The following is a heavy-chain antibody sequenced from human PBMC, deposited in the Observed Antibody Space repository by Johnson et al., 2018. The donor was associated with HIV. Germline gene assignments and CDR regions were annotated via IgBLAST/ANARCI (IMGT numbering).Heavy chain of an antibody. J-gene: IGHJ3*02. D-gene: IGHD1-26*01. CDR2: ISGSGGRT. V-gene: IGHV3-23*04. CDR3: AKDEFKWELLHI. Sequence: VQLVESGGGLVQPGGSLRLSCAASGFNFSSYWTHWVRQAPGKGLVWVSAISGSGGRTYYADSVKGRFTISRDNSKNTLYLQMNSLRAEDTAVYYCAKDEFKWELLHIWGQGTMVTVSS. CDR1: GFNFSSYW.